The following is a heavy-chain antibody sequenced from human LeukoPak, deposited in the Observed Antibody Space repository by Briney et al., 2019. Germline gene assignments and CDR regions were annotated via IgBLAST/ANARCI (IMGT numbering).Heavy chain of an antibody. Sequence: PSETLSLTCTVSGGSISSYYWSWIRQPPGKGLEWIGYIYYSGSTNYNPSLKSRVTISVDTSKNQFSLKLSSVTAADTAVYYGARGIAATFNWFDPWGQGTLVTVSS. J-gene: IGHJ5*02. D-gene: IGHD6-13*01. V-gene: IGHV4-59*01. CDR1: GGSISSYY. CDR2: IYYSGST. CDR3: ARGIAATFNWFDP.